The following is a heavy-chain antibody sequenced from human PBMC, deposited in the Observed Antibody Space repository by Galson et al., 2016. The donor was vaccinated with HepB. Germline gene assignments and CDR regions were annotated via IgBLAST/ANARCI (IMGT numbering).Heavy chain of an antibody. CDR2: ISYDGSNK. V-gene: IGHV3-30*18. J-gene: IGHJ6*02. D-gene: IGHD6-13*01. CDR3: AKDLGAAARHLTYYYGMDV. Sequence: SLRLSCAASGFTFSSYGMHWVRQAPGKGLEWVAVISYDGSNKYYADSVKGRFTISRDNSKNTLYLQMNSLRAEDTAVYYCAKDLGAAARHLTYYYGMDVWGQGTTVTVSS. CDR1: GFTFSSYG.